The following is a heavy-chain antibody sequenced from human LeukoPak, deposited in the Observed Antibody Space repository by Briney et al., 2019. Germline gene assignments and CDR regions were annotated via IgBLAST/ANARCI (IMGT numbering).Heavy chain of an antibody. V-gene: IGHV3-7*02. CDR3: ARWVTADRGKKDAFDV. CDR1: GFNFSDSR. D-gene: IGHD2-21*02. J-gene: IGHJ3*01. Sequence: GGSLRLSCVTSGFNFSDSRMTWVRQAPGKGLQWVANVNRDGTEKHFLDSVEGRFTISRDNAKKSLYLQMSSLRPQDTAVYYCARWVTADRGKKDAFDVWGQGTMVTVSS. CDR2: VNRDGTEK.